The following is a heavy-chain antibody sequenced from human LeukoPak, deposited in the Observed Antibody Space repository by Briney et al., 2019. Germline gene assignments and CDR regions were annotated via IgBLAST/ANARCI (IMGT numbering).Heavy chain of an antibody. CDR3: ARDNYYDSSGYNHWFDP. Sequence: ASVKVSCKASVYTFTVYYMHWVRQAPGQGLEWMGWINPNSGGTNYAQKFQGRVTMTRDTSISTAYMELSRLRSDDTDVYYCARDNYYDSSGYNHWFDPWGQGTLVTVSS. D-gene: IGHD3-22*01. V-gene: IGHV1-2*02. CDR1: VYTFTVYY. CDR2: INPNSGGT. J-gene: IGHJ5*02.